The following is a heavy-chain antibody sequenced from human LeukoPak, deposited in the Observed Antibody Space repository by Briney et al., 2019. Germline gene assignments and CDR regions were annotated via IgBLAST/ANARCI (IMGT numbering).Heavy chain of an antibody. Sequence: GGSLRLSCAAPGFTFSSYAMSWVRQAPGKGLEWVSAVSGSGGSTYYADSVKGRFTISRDNSKNTLYLQMNSLRAEDTAVYYCAKEGGGWLRPVLDYWGQGTLVTVSS. CDR3: AKEGGGWLRPVLDY. D-gene: IGHD6-19*01. V-gene: IGHV3-23*01. CDR2: VSGSGGST. J-gene: IGHJ4*02. CDR1: GFTFSSYA.